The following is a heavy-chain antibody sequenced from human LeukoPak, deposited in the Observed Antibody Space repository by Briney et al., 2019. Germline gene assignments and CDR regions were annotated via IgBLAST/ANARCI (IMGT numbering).Heavy chain of an antibody. D-gene: IGHD2-15*01. CDR1: GYTLTNYN. Sequence: GASVKVSFKASGYTLTNYNISWVRQAPGQGLEWMGWINTHKGHTNFLQKFQGRVTVTTDLSTNTAHMELRRLRSDDTAVYYCAREFGHCSGGNCFYFFDLWGQGSQVIVSS. CDR3: AREFGHCSGGNCFYFFDL. V-gene: IGHV1-18*01. CDR2: INTHKGHT. J-gene: IGHJ4*02.